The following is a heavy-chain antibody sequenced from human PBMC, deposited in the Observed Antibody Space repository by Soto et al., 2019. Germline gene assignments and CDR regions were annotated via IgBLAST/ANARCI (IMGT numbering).Heavy chain of an antibody. J-gene: IGHJ4*02. D-gene: IGHD3-3*01. CDR2: IFSNDEK. V-gene: IGHV2-26*01. CDR1: GVLPHKASNG. Sequence: GAGPPPVDPPKTPTLACHLSGVLPHKASNGVSRVPLPPGKALGWLAHIFSNDEKSYSTSLKSRLTISKDTSKSQVVLTMTNMDPVDTATYYCARTQTRHVLRFLEWPAGHDYWGQGTLVTVSS. CDR3: ARTQTRHVLRFLEWPAGHDY.